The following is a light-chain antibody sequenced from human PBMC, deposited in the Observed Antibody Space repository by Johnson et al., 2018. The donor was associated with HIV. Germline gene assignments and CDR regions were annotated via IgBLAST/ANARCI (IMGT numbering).Light chain of an antibody. CDR1: SSNIGKNY. Sequence: QSVLTQPPSVSAAPGQMVSISCSGSSSNIGKNYVSWYQQFPGTAPKLLIHENKKRPSGIPDRFSGSKSGTSATLAIPGLQTGDEADYYCGTWDSSLGAHYVFGTGTKVTVL. CDR3: GTWDSSLGAHYV. V-gene: IGLV1-51*02. J-gene: IGLJ1*01. CDR2: ENK.